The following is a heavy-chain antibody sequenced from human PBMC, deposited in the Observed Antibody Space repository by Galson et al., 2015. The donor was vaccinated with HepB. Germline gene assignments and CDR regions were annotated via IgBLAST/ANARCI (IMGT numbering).Heavy chain of an antibody. CDR2: INHSGST. J-gene: IGHJ5*02. D-gene: IGHD4-17*01. CDR1: GGSFSGYY. V-gene: IGHV4-34*09. CDR3: ARGRRDYGVLVHWFDP. Sequence: TLSLTCAVYGGSFSGYYWSWIRQPPGKGLEWIGEINHSGSTNYNPSLKSRVTISVDTSKNRFSLKLSSVTAADTAVYYCARGRRDYGVLVHWFDPWGQGTLVTVSS.